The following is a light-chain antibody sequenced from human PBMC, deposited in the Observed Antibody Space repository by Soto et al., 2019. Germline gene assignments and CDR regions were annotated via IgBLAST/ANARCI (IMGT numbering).Light chain of an antibody. J-gene: IGKJ1*01. CDR3: QQYGGSAT. CDR2: GAS. Sequence: EIVLTQSPGTLSLSPGERATLSCRASQSVSSNYLAWYQQKPGQAPRLLIYGASSRATGIPDRFSGSGSGTDFTLTISRLEPEDFAVYYCQQYGGSATFVQGTKVEIK. CDR1: QSVSSNY. V-gene: IGKV3-20*01.